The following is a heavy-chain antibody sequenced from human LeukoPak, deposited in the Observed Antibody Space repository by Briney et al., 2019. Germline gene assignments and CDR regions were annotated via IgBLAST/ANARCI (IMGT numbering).Heavy chain of an antibody. D-gene: IGHD2-8*01. J-gene: IGHJ4*02. Sequence: GGSLRLSCAASGFTFSTYWMSWVRQAPGKGLEWVANIKQDGSQKYYVDSVKGRFTISRDNAKNSLYLQMNSLRAEDTAVYYCAKVSGYCTNGVCFSYYWGQGTLVTVSS. CDR3: AKVSGYCTNGVCFSYY. CDR2: IKQDGSQK. V-gene: IGHV3-7*03. CDR1: GFTFSTYW.